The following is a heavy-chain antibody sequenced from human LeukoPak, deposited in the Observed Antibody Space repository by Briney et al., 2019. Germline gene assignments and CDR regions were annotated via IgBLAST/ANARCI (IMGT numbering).Heavy chain of an antibody. Sequence: GSLRLSCAASGFTFNNYGMHYVRQAPGKGLEWVAVISEDGRHKNYADSVKGRFTISRDNSNNTLYLQMNSLRAEDTAVYYCAKDRETTASGTFDYWGQGTLVTVSS. CDR1: GFTFNNYG. V-gene: IGHV3-30*18. J-gene: IGHJ4*02. CDR3: AKDRETTASGTFDY. D-gene: IGHD6-13*01. CDR2: ISEDGRHK.